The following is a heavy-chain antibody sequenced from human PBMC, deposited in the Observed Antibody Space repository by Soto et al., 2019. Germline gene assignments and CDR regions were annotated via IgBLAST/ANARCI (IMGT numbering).Heavy chain of an antibody. CDR2: IKQDGSEK. V-gene: IGHV3-7*01. CDR3: ARDDSGFSGSHYIDYFNY. D-gene: IGHD1-26*01. J-gene: IGHJ4*02. CDR1: GFTFNSYW. Sequence: GGSLRLSCGASGFTFNSYWMSWVRQAPGKGLEWVANIKQDGSEKYYVDSVKGRFTISRDTSAGTVYMQLSSLTSEDTAAYYCARDDSGFSGSHYIDYFNYWGQGALVTVSS.